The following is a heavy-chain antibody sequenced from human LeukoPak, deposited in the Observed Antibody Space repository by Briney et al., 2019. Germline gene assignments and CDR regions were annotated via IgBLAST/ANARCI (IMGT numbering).Heavy chain of an antibody. Sequence: GGSLRLSCVASGFTFSAYAMTWVRQAPGKGLEWVSSISVSGGGTYYADSVRGRFTISRDNSKNTLFLHMNSLRAEDTAVYYCAKDQIGVLPDAFDIWGQGTMVFVSS. D-gene: IGHD3-10*01. CDR2: ISVSGGGT. CDR3: AKDQIGVLPDAFDI. V-gene: IGHV3-23*01. CDR1: GFTFSAYA. J-gene: IGHJ3*02.